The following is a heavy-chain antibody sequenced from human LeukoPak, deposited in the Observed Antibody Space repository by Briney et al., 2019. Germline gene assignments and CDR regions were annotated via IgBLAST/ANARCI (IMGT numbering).Heavy chain of an antibody. CDR2: IGTAGDP. CDR3: AGRDITMVRGARYLDY. J-gene: IGHJ4*02. D-gene: IGHD3-10*01. V-gene: IGHV3-13*05. Sequence: PGGSLRLSCAASGFTFSSYDMHWVRQATGKGLEWVSAIGTAGDPYYPGSVKGRFTISRENAKNSLYLQMNSLRAGDTAVYYCAGRDITMVRGARYLDYWGQGTLVTVSS. CDR1: GFTFSSYD.